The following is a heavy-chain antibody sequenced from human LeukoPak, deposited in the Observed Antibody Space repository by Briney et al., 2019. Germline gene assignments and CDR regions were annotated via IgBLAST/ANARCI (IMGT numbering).Heavy chain of an antibody. CDR2: INSDGDST. CDR1: GFTFSSYA. J-gene: IGHJ4*02. D-gene: IGHD2/OR15-2a*01. V-gene: IGHV3-64D*06. Sequence: PGGSLRLSCSASGFTFSSYAMHWVRQAAGEGLEYVSAINSDGDSTYYADSVKGRFTISRDNSKNTLYLQMSSLRTEDSAVYYCVKTPYSSTSYVGDYWGQGPLVTVYS. CDR3: VKTPYSSTSYVGDY.